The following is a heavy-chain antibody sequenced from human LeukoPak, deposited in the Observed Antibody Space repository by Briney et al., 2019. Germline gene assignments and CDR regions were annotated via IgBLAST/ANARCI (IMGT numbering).Heavy chain of an antibody. D-gene: IGHD3-22*01. J-gene: IGHJ4*02. CDR1: GYSFTSYW. CDR3: ARTTYYYDSSGYYGIDY. Sequence: GESLKISCKGSGYSFTSYWIGWVRQMPGKGLEWMGIIYPGDSDTRYSPSFQGQVTISADKSISTAYLQWSSLKASDTAMYYCARTTYYYDSSGYYGIDYWGQGTLVTVSS. CDR2: IYPGDSDT. V-gene: IGHV5-51*01.